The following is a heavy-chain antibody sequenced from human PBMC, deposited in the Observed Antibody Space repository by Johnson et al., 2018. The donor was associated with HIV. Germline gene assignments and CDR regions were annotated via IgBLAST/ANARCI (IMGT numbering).Heavy chain of an antibody. Sequence: VLLVESGGGVVQPGRSLRVSCAASGFSFGSYGMHWVRQAPGKGLEWVSAISGSGGSTTYADSVKGRFTISRDNAKNTLYLEMKSLRADDTAVYYCVRDDYAFHIWGQGTVVTVSS. D-gene: IGHD2-21*02. J-gene: IGHJ3*02. CDR2: ISGSGGST. V-gene: IGHV3-74*03. CDR1: GFSFGSYG. CDR3: VRDDYAFHI.